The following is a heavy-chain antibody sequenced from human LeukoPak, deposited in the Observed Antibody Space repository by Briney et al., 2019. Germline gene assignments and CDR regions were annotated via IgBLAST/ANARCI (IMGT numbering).Heavy chain of an antibody. CDR1: GFAVSSNY. Sequence: GGSLRLSCVVSGFAVSSNYMSWVRRAPGKGLEWVSVLYSGGNTNYADSVKGRFTISRDNSKNTVYLQMNSLRSEDTAVYYCARVRFLEWLSFDYWGRGTLVTVSS. D-gene: IGHD3-3*01. CDR2: LYSGGNT. CDR3: ARVRFLEWLSFDY. V-gene: IGHV3-66*01. J-gene: IGHJ4*02.